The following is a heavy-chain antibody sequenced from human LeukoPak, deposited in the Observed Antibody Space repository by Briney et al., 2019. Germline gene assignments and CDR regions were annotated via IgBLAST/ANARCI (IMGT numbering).Heavy chain of an antibody. Sequence: ASVTVSCKASGYTFTSYYMHWVRQAPGQGLEWMGIINPSGGSTSYAQKFQGRVTMTRDMCTSTVYMELSSLRSEDTAVFYCARGLRLHVDYWGQGTLVTVSS. CDR2: INPSGGST. J-gene: IGHJ4*02. V-gene: IGHV1-46*01. CDR3: ARGLRLHVDY. D-gene: IGHD4-17*01. CDR1: GYTFTSYY.